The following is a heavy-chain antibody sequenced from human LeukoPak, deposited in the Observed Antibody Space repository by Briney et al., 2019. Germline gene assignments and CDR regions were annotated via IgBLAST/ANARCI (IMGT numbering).Heavy chain of an antibody. Sequence: SLRLSCAASGFTLGDYAMHWVRQAPGKGLEWVSGISWNSGSIGYADSVKGRFTISRDNAKNSLYLQMNSLRAEDTALYYCAKDGSYFWSGSLRGWFDPWGQGTLVTVSS. V-gene: IGHV3-9*01. CDR3: AKDGSYFWSGSLRGWFDP. CDR1: GFTLGDYA. D-gene: IGHD3-3*01. J-gene: IGHJ5*02. CDR2: ISWNSGSI.